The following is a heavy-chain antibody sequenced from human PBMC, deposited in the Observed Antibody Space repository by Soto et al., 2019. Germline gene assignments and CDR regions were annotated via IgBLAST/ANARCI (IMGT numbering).Heavy chain of an antibody. V-gene: IGHV4-31*03. CDR2: IYYSGST. Sequence: SETLSLTCTVSVGSISSGGYYWSWIRQHPGKGLEWIGYIYYSGSTYYNPSLRSRVTIAVDTSKNQFSLKLSSATAADTAVYYCARSDDSSGLPTFWGQGSLVTVSS. J-gene: IGHJ4*02. D-gene: IGHD3-22*01. CDR3: ARSDDSSGLPTF. CDR1: VGSISSGGYY.